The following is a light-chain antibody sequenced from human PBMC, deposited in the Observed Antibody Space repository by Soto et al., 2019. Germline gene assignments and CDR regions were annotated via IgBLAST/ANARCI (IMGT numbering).Light chain of an antibody. V-gene: IGLV6-57*02. CDR1: SDSIASYY. CDR3: QSYGSSNPWV. Sequence: NFILTQPHSVSESPGKTVTISCTGSSDSIASYYVQWYQQRPGSAPTAVIYEDNQRPSGVPDRFSGSIDRASNSASLTISGLKTEDEADYYCQSYGSSNPWVFGGGTKLTVL. J-gene: IGLJ3*02. CDR2: EDN.